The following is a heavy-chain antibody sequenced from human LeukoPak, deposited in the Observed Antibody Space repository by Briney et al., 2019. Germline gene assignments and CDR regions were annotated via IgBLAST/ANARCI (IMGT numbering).Heavy chain of an antibody. CDR1: RGSMTGYY. J-gene: IGHJ4*02. Sequence: SETLSLTCTVSRGSMTGYYWSWVRQPPGKGLEWIGEVNLQGSTNYNPSLMGRVAIAVDTSENHISLQLTSVTAADTAVYYCAREGGPYRPLDYSGQGTLVTVSS. CDR2: VNLQGST. V-gene: IGHV4-34*01. CDR3: AREGGPYRPLDY.